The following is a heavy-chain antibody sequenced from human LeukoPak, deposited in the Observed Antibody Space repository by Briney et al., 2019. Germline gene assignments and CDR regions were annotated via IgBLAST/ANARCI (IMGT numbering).Heavy chain of an antibody. V-gene: IGHV4-59*11. CDR3: ARDLVEMTKGFEI. Sequence: SETLSLTCAVSGDSFSSHDWTWIRQPPGRGLEWIGYISYIGTTNYNPSPKSRVTISIDTYKNQFPLKLSSVTTADTAVYYCARDLVEMTKGFEIWGLGAMVSVSS. D-gene: IGHD5-24*01. CDR2: ISYIGTT. J-gene: IGHJ3*02. CDR1: GDSFSSHD.